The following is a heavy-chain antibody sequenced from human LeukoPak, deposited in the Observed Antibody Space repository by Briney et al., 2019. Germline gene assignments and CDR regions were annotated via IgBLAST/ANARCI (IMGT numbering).Heavy chain of an antibody. CDR1: GYTFTGYY. Sequence: ASVKVSCKASGYTFTGYYMHWVRQAPGQGLEWMGWINPNSGGTNYAQKFQGRVTMTRDTSISTAYMELNSLRAEDTAVYYCAKDFIPYSSSLLDYYMDVWGKGTTVTISS. D-gene: IGHD6-13*01. CDR3: AKDFIPYSSSLLDYYMDV. V-gene: IGHV1-2*02. J-gene: IGHJ6*03. CDR2: INPNSGGT.